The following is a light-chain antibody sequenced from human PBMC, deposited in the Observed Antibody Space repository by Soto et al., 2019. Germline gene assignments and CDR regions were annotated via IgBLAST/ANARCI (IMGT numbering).Light chain of an antibody. Sequence: EIVLTQSPCTVCLSPGXESTLCCRASQSVSSSYLAWYQQKPGQPPRLLIYGASSRATGIPDRFSGSGSGTDFTLTISRLEPEDFAVFYCQHYDSLPITFGQGTRLEIK. V-gene: IGKV3-20*01. CDR1: QSVSSSY. J-gene: IGKJ5*01. CDR3: QHYDSLPIT. CDR2: GAS.